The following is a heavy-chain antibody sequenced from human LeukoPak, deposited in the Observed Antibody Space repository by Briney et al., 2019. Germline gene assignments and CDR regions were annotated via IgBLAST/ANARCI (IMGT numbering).Heavy chain of an antibody. CDR2: IAYDGSRA. D-gene: IGHD1-14*01. V-gene: IGHV3-33*03. Sequence: PGGSLRLSCAGSGFTFGGYGKHRFRHTPRKGREWVAVIAYDGSRAFYADSVKGRFTISRDNSKNTMSVQMDDLRAEDTAVYYCTKYNNDHFDYWGQGTLVTVSS. J-gene: IGHJ4*02. CDR1: GFTFGGYG. CDR3: TKYNNDHFDY.